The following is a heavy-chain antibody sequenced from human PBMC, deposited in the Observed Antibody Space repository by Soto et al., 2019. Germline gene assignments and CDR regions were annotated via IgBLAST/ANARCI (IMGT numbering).Heavy chain of an antibody. Sequence: EASVKVSCKASGYTFTIYGISWVRQAPGQGLEWMGWISAYNGNTNYAQKLQGRVTMTTDTSTSTAYMELRSLRSDDTAVYYCARDRPGAYAPVGWNWTNDYWGQGTLVTVSS. J-gene: IGHJ4*02. CDR1: GYTFTIYG. V-gene: IGHV1-18*01. D-gene: IGHD1-1*01. CDR2: ISAYNGNT. CDR3: ARDRPGAYAPVGWNWTNDY.